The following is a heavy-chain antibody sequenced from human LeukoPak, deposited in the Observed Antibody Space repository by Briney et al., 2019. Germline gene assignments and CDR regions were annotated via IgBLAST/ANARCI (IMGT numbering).Heavy chain of an antibody. Sequence: GGSLRLSCAASGFTFSSYGMHWVRQAPGKGLEWVAVISYDGSNKYYADSVKGRFTISRDNSKNTLYLQMNSLRAEDTAAYYCAKLGATLFRHWGQGTLVTVSS. CDR2: ISYDGSNK. CDR1: GFTFSSYG. D-gene: IGHD1-26*01. J-gene: IGHJ1*01. V-gene: IGHV3-30*18. CDR3: AKLGATLFRH.